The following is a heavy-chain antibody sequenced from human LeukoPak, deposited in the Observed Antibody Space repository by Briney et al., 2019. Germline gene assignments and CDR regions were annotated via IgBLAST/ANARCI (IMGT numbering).Heavy chain of an antibody. CDR3: ARDRPWYYDSSGYYYDY. Sequence: SETLSLTCTVSGDSISSGDYYWSWIRQPAGKGLEWIGRISSSESTNYNPSLKSRVTISVDTSKNQFSLKLSSVTAADTAVYYCARDRPWYYDSSGYYYDYWGQGTLVTVSS. CDR2: ISSSEST. CDR1: GDSISSGDYY. D-gene: IGHD3-22*01. J-gene: IGHJ4*02. V-gene: IGHV4-61*02.